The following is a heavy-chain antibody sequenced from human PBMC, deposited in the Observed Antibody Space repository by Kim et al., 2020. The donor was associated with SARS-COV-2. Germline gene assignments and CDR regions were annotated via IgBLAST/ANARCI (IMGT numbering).Heavy chain of an antibody. J-gene: IGHJ5*02. Sequence: GGSLRLSCAASGFTFSSYAMHWVRQAPGKGLEWVAVISYDGSNKYYADSVKGRFTISRDNSKNTLYLQMNSLRAEDTAVYYCARDLKAGATNSPPWFDPWGQGTLVTVSS. V-gene: IGHV3-30*04. CDR2: ISYDGSNK. D-gene: IGHD1-26*01. CDR3: ARDLKAGATNSPPWFDP. CDR1: GFTFSSYA.